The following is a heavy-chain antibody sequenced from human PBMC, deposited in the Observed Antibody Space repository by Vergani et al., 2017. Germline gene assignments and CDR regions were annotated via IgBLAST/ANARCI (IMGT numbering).Heavy chain of an antibody. CDR3: ARGIVVVPAKYYYMDV. V-gene: IGHV4-34*09. D-gene: IGHD2-2*01. CDR2: INHSGSN. CDR1: GGSFSGYY. Sequence: VQLQESGPGLVKPSQTLSLTCTVYGGSFSGYYWSWIRQPPGKGLEWIGEINHSGSNNYNPSPKSRVTISVDTSKNQFSLKLSSVTAADTAVYYCARGIVVVPAKYYYMDVWGKGTTVTVSS. J-gene: IGHJ6*03.